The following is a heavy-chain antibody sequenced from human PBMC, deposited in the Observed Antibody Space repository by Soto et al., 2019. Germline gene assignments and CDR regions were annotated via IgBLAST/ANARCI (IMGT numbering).Heavy chain of an antibody. V-gene: IGHV1-18*01. CDR3: AGDNRGYKAYWYYDL. D-gene: IGHD3-22*01. CDR2: ISAYNGNT. J-gene: IGHJ2*01. Sequence: QVQLMQSGAEVKKPGASVKVSCKASGYSFTSFGISWVRQAPGQGLEWMGWISAYNGNTNYAQKLQGRVTMTTDTSTSTAYMEMRSLRSDDTAVYYCAGDNRGYKAYWYYDLWGRGTLVTVSS. CDR1: GYSFTSFG.